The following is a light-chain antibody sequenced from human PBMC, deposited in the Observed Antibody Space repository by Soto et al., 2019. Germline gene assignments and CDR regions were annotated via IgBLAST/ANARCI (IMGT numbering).Light chain of an antibody. CDR2: DAS. J-gene: IGKJ1*01. CDR1: QSVSSSF. V-gene: IGKV3-20*01. CDR3: QQYGSSPPWT. Sequence: EIVLTQSPGTLSLSPGERATLSCRASQSVSSSFLAWYQQKPGQAPRLLIYDASSRATGIPDRFSGGGSGTDFTLTISRLEPEDFAVYYCQQYGSSPPWTFGQGTKVEIK.